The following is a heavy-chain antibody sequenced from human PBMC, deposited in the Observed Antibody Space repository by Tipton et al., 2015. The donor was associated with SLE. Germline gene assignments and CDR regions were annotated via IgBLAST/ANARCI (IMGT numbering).Heavy chain of an antibody. CDR2: IYTSGST. J-gene: IGHJ4*02. Sequence: TLSLTCTVSGGSISSGSYYWSWIRQPAGKGLEWIGYIYTSGSTNYNPSLKSRVTISVDTSKNQFSLKLSSATAADTAVYYCAREPMAGNFDYWGQGTLVTVSS. V-gene: IGHV4-61*09. D-gene: IGHD6-19*01. CDR1: GGSISSGSYY. CDR3: AREPMAGNFDY.